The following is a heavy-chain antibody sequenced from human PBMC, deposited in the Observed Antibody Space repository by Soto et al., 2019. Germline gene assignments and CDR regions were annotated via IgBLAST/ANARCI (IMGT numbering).Heavy chain of an antibody. CDR2: ISGSGGST. J-gene: IGHJ4*02. D-gene: IGHD4-17*01. Sequence: GGSLRLSCAASGFTFSSYAMSWVRQAPGKGLEWVSAISGSGGSTYYADSVKGRFTISRDNSKNTLYLQMNSLRAEDTAVYYCAKGRDYGDYDPTHYFDYWGQGTLVTVSS. V-gene: IGHV3-23*01. CDR1: GFTFSSYA. CDR3: AKGRDYGDYDPTHYFDY.